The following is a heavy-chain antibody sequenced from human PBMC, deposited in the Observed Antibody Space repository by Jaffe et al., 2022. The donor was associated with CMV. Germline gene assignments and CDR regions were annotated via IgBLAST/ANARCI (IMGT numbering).Heavy chain of an antibody. J-gene: IGHJ3*01. CDR2: ISGPGTTT. CDR3: AKDVLERWLVRLDAFDV. CDR1: GFTFSNFA. Sequence: EVQLLESGGGLVQPGGSLRLSCAASGFTFSNFAMSWVRQAPGKGLEWVSCISGPGTTTFYSDSVKGRFTISRDNSKNTLYLQVNSLRAEDTALYYCAKDVLERWLVRLDAFDVWGQGTMVIVSS. D-gene: IGHD6-19*01. V-gene: IGHV3-23*01.